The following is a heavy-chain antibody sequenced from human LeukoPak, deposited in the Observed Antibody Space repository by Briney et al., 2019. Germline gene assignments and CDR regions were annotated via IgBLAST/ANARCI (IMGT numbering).Heavy chain of an antibody. Sequence: GASVKVSCKASGYTFTSYDINWVRQATGQGLEWMGWMNPNSGNTGYAQKFQGRVTMTRNTSISTAYMELSSLRSEDTAVYYCARALEYCSGGSCYGYLGYWGQGTLVTVSS. J-gene: IGHJ4*02. CDR2: MNPNSGNT. V-gene: IGHV1-8*01. CDR1: GYTFTSYD. D-gene: IGHD2-15*01. CDR3: ARALEYCSGGSCYGYLGY.